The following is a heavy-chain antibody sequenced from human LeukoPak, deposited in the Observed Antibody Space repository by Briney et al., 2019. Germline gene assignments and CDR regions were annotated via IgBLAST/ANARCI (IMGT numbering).Heavy chain of an antibody. Sequence: PSETLSLTCTVSGGSISSYYWSWIRQPAGKGLELIGRIYTSGSTNYNPSLKSRVTMSVDTSKNQFSLKLSSVTAADTAVYYCARERVVAAAGYNWFDPWGQGTLVTVSS. CDR1: GGSISSYY. CDR2: IYTSGST. D-gene: IGHD6-13*01. CDR3: ARERVVAAAGYNWFDP. J-gene: IGHJ5*02. V-gene: IGHV4-4*07.